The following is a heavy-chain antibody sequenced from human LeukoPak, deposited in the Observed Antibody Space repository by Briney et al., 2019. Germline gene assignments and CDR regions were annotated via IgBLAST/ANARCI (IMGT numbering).Heavy chain of an antibody. D-gene: IGHD3-22*01. CDR1: GFTFSSYS. J-gene: IGHJ4*02. CDR3: ARDRDYYDSSGYNC. CDR2: ISSISSTI. V-gene: IGHV3-48*01. Sequence: PGGSLRLSCAASGFTFSSYSMNWVRQAPGKGLEWVSYISSISSTIYYADSVKGRFTISRDSAKNSLYLQMNSLRTEDTAVYYCARDRDYYDSSGYNCWGQGTLVTVSS.